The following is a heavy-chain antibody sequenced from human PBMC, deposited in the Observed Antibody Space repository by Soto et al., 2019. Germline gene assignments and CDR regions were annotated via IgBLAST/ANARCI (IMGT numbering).Heavy chain of an antibody. J-gene: IGHJ4*02. D-gene: IGHD3-22*01. Sequence: ASVKVSCKVSGYTLTELSMHWVRQAPGKGLEWMGGFDPEDGETIYAQKFQGRVTMTEDTSTDTAYMELSSLRSEDTAVYYCATHPIHYYDSSGYPNGALDYWGQGTPVTVSS. CDR3: ATHPIHYYDSSGYPNGALDY. V-gene: IGHV1-24*01. CDR1: GYTLTELS. CDR2: FDPEDGET.